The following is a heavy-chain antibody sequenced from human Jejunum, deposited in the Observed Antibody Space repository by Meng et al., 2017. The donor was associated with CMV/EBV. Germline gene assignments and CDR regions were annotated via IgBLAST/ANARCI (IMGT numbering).Heavy chain of an antibody. D-gene: IGHD5/OR15-5a*01. J-gene: IGHJ4*02. CDR1: GGSISSYY. CDR3: ARDREQVYDY. Sequence: LTCTVSGGSISSYYWNWIRQPPGKGLEWIGYVYYSGGTNYNPSLKSRVTISVDTSKNQFSLTLSSVTAADTAVYYCARDREQVYDYWGQGTLVTVSS. CDR2: VYYSGGT. V-gene: IGHV4-59*12.